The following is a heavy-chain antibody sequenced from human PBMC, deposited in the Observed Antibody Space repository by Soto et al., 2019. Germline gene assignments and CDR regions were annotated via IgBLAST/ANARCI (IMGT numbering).Heavy chain of an antibody. Sequence: EVQWLESGGKLVQPGGSLTLSCAASGFTFSTYAMAWVRQAPGKGLEWVSGVSASGLNTDYADPVKGRFYISRDNSKNTVSLHMNSLRAEDTALYYCAKDRQLRTSGYFFDYWCQGTPVTVSS. CDR3: AKDRQLRTSGYFFDY. D-gene: IGHD2-2*01. J-gene: IGHJ4*02. CDR1: GFTFSTYA. V-gene: IGHV3-23*01. CDR2: VSASGLNT.